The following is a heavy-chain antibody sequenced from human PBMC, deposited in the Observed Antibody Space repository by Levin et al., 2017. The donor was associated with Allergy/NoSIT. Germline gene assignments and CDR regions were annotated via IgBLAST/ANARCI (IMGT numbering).Heavy chain of an antibody. CDR2: FYYTGDT. Sequence: GSLRLSCTVSGGSFSTYYWSWVRQSPEKGLEWIGYFYYTGDTNYNPSLASRVTISGDTSKNQISLTLTSVTAADTAVYYCARSLRMKFDSWGQGTLVTVSA. D-gene: IGHD5/OR15-5a*01. CDR3: ARSLRMKFDS. V-gene: IGHV4-59*01. J-gene: IGHJ4*02. CDR1: GGSFSTYY.